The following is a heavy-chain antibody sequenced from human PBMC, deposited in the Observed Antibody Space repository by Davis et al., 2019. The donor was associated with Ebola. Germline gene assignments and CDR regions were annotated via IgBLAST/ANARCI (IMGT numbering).Heavy chain of an antibody. J-gene: IGHJ4*02. V-gene: IGHV1-69*13. CDR1: GGTFSSYA. CDR3: ASRDYDSSGSFDY. CDR2: IIPIFGTA. Sequence: SVKVSCKASGGTFSSYAISWVRQAPGQGLEWMGGIIPIFGTANYAQKFQGRVTITADESTSTAYMGLSSLRSEDTAVYYCASRDYDSSGSFDYWGQGTLVTVSS. D-gene: IGHD3-22*01.